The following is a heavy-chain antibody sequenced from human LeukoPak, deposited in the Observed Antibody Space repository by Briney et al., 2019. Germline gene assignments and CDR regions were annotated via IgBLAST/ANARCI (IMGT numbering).Heavy chain of an antibody. Sequence: GASVKVSCKASGYTFTSYGISWVRQAPGQGLEWMGWISAYNGNTNYAQKLQGRVTMTTDTSTSTAYMELRSLRSDDTAVYYCARGVIGAAMVAVYYYYGMDAWGQGTTVTVSS. CDR2: ISAYNGNT. CDR1: GYTFTSYG. CDR3: ARGVIGAAMVAVYYYYGMDA. D-gene: IGHD5-18*01. J-gene: IGHJ6*02. V-gene: IGHV1-18*01.